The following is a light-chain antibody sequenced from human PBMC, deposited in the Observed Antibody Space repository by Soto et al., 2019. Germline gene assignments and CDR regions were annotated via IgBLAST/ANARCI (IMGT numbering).Light chain of an antibody. CDR3: QKYSSVPV. Sequence: DIQMTQSPTSLSASVVDRFTITCRASQGIRNFVAWYQQKPGKAPKLLIYAASTLQSGVPSRFSGSGSGTDFTLTINSLQPEDVATYSCQKYSSVPVFGPGTKVEIK. V-gene: IGKV1-27*01. J-gene: IGKJ3*01. CDR1: QGIRNF. CDR2: AAS.